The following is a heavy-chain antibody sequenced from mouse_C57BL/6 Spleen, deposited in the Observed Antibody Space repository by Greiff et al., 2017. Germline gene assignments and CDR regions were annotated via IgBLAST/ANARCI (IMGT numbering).Heavy chain of an antibody. Sequence: QVQLQQPGAELVKPGASVKLSCKASGYTFTSYWMHWVKQRPGQGLEWIGMIHPNSGSTNYNEKFKSKATLTVDKAYSTAYMQLSSLTSEDSAVYYWARPPFITTVVADYAMDYWGQGTSVTVSS. D-gene: IGHD1-1*01. CDR3: ARPPFITTVVADYAMDY. J-gene: IGHJ4*01. V-gene: IGHV1-64*01. CDR2: IHPNSGST. CDR1: GYTFTSYW.